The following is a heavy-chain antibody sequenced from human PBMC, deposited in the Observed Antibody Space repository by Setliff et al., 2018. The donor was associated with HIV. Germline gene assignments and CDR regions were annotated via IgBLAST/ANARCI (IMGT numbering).Heavy chain of an antibody. V-gene: IGHV4-38-2*01. J-gene: IGHJ4*02. CDR2: IYQRGSI. CDR1: GYSINSGFS. Sequence: SETLSLTCAASGYSINSGFSRAWIRQTPGQGPQWIGSIYQRGSIYYNPSLQSRVTISVDTSKNQFSLKLRSVTAADTAVYYCARQPLYNDYDWRSYYFDYWGQGSLVTVSS. CDR3: ARQPLYNDYDWRSYYFDY. D-gene: IGHD5-12*01.